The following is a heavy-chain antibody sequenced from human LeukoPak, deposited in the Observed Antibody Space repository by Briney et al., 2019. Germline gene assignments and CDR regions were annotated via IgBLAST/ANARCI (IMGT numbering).Heavy chain of an antibody. CDR2: ICTSGSST. CDR3: AKISRTTCYEAVDY. CDR1: GFTFSSYA. Sequence: GGSLRLSCAASGFTFSSYAMSWVRQAPGKGLEGVSAICTSGSSTYYEDSVKGRFTISRDNSENTLFLQMNSLRAEDTAVYYCAKISRTTCYEAVDYWGQGTLVTVSS. J-gene: IGHJ4*02. V-gene: IGHV3-23*01. D-gene: IGHD2-2*01.